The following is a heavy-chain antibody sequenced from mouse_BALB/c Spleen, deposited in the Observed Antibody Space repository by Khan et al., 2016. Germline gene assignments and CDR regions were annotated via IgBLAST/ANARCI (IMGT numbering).Heavy chain of an antibody. J-gene: IGHJ4*01. V-gene: IGHV7-3*02. CDR3: ARDLEGYDDAMDY. CDR2: IRHKANGYTT. Sequence: EVELVESGGGLVQPGGSLRLSCATSGFTFTDYYMSWVRPPPGKALEWLGFIRHKANGYTTEYSASVKGRFTISRDNSQSILSLQMNTLRAEDSATYYCARDLEGYDDAMDYWGQGTSVTVSS. CDR1: GFTFTDYY. D-gene: IGHD2-2*01.